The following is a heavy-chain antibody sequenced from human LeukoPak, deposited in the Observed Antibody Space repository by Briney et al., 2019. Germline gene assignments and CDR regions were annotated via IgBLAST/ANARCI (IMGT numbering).Heavy chain of an antibody. Sequence: SETLSLTCTVSGGSISSNYWSWIRQSAGTGQEWIGRIYSSGSTNYNPSLKSRVTMSVDTSKDQFSLKLSSVTAADTAVYYCARVTYSRSSMSLDAFDIWGQGTMVTVSS. V-gene: IGHV4-4*07. D-gene: IGHD6-6*01. CDR1: GGSISSNY. CDR2: IYSSGST. CDR3: ARVTYSRSSMSLDAFDI. J-gene: IGHJ3*02.